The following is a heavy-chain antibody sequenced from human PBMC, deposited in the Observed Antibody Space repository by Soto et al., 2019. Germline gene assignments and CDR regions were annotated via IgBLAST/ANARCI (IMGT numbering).Heavy chain of an antibody. Sequence: EVQLVESGGGLVQPGGSLRLSCAASGFTFSNFGMNWVRQAPGKGLEWISFITRSGTIYYADSVRGRFTISRDNAKNTLYLQMNSLSDEDTAVYNCARDNEGVDYWGQGTLVTVSS. CDR2: ITRSGTI. D-gene: IGHD2-8*01. V-gene: IGHV3-48*02. CDR3: ARDNEGVDY. J-gene: IGHJ4*02. CDR1: GFTFSNFG.